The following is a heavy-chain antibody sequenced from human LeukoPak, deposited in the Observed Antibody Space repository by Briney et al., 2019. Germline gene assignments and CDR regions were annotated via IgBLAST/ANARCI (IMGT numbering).Heavy chain of an antibody. CDR2: MSSDGSNK. V-gene: IGHV3-30*18. CDR1: GFTFSSCG. J-gene: IGHJ4*02. CDR3: AKGDVDRGMVPDF. D-gene: IGHD5-18*01. Sequence: WGSLRLSCAASGFTFSSCGMHWVRQAPGRGLEWVAVMSSDGSNKYYGDAVKGRFTISRDNSKNTLYLQINSVRTEDTAVYYCAKGDVDRGMVPDFWGQGTLVTVSS.